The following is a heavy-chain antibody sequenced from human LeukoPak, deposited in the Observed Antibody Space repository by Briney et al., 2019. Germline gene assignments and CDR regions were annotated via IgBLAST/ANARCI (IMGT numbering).Heavy chain of an antibody. D-gene: IGHD2-2*01. J-gene: IGHJ3*02. CDR1: GYTLTELS. Sequence: ASVKVSCKVSGYTLTELSMHWVRQAPGKGLEWMGGFDPEDGETIYAQKFQGRVTMTEDTSTDTAYMELSSLRSEDTAVYYCATGFWLLFGRRGWDEGFDIWGQGTMVTGSS. CDR3: ATGFWLLFGRRGWDEGFDI. CDR2: FDPEDGET. V-gene: IGHV1-24*01.